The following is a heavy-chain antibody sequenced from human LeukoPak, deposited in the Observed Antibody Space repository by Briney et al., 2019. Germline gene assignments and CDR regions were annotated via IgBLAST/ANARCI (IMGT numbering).Heavy chain of an antibody. CDR2: ISSSSSYI. D-gene: IGHD6-13*01. CDR1: GFTFSSYN. Sequence: GGSLRLSCAASGFTFSSYNMNWVRQAPGKGLEWVSSISSSSSYIYYADSVKGRFTISRDNAKNSLYLQMNSLRAEDTAVYYCARDFTLTAAGPEYFQHWGQGTLVTVSS. CDR3: ARDFTLTAAGPEYFQH. J-gene: IGHJ1*01. V-gene: IGHV3-21*01.